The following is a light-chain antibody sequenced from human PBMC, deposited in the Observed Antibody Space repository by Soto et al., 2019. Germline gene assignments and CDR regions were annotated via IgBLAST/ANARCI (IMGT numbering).Light chain of an antibody. CDR2: DVS. J-gene: IGLJ1*01. CDR3: SSYTSSSAPYG. V-gene: IGLV2-14*01. CDR1: SSDVGGYNY. Sequence: QSVLTQPASVYWSPGQSITLSCTGTSSDVGGYNYVSWYQQHPGKAPKLMIYDVSNRPSGVSNRFSGSKSVNTASLTISGLQAEDEEDYYCSSYTSSSAPYGVGTGTKLTVL.